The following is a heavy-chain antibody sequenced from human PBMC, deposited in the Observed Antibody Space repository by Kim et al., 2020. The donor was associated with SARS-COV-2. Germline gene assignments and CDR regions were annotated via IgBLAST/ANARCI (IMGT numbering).Heavy chain of an antibody. CDR3: ASQTGTTVY. D-gene: IGHD1-7*01. J-gene: IGHJ4*02. CDR2: SKQ. V-gene: IGHV3-30-3*01. Sequence: SKQYYADSVNGRSTISRENCENTLYLQMNSRRAEDTAVYYCASQTGTTVYWGQGTLVTVSS.